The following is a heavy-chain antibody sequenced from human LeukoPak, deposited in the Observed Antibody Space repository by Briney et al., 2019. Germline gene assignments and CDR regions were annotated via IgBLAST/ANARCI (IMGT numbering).Heavy chain of an antibody. CDR2: ISGSGGST. D-gene: IGHD2-2*01. J-gene: IGHJ6*02. CDR1: GFTFSSYA. V-gene: IGHV3-23*01. Sequence: GGSLRLSCAASGFTFSSYAMSWVRQAPGKGLEWVSAISGSGGSTYYVDSVKGRFTISRDNSKNTLYLQMNSLRAEDTAVYYCATQLGYYYYYGMDVWGQGTTVTVSS. CDR3: ATQLGYYYYYGMDV.